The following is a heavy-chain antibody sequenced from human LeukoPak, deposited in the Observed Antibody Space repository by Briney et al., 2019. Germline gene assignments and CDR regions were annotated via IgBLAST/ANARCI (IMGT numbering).Heavy chain of an antibody. CDR3: AGGGQQLDFDY. J-gene: IGHJ4*02. D-gene: IGHD6-13*01. CDR1: GYTFTSYG. CDR2: ISAYNGNT. Sequence: ASVKVSCKASGYTFTSYGISWVRQAPGQGLEWMGWISAYNGNTNYAQKLQGRVPMTTETSTSTTYMELRRLRTGGTAVYYWAGGGQQLDFDYWGQGTLATVSS. V-gene: IGHV1-18*01.